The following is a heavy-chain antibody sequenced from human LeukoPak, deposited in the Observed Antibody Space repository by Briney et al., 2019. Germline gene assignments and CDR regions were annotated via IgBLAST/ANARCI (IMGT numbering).Heavy chain of an antibody. CDR2: IVVGSGNT. Sequence: SVKVSCKASGFTFTSSAMQWGRQARGQRLEWIGWIVVGSGNTNYAQKFQERVTITRDMYKSTAYMELSSLRYEDTAVYYCAAETRGDGFDNAWGQGTLVTVSS. V-gene: IGHV1-58*02. CDR3: AAETRGDGFDNA. CDR1: GFTFTSSA. D-gene: IGHD5-24*01. J-gene: IGHJ5*02.